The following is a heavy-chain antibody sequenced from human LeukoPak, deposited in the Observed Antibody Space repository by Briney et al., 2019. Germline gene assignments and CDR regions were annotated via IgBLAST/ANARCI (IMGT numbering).Heavy chain of an antibody. CDR1: GYSISSGYY. V-gene: IGHV4-38-2*01. Sequence: SETLSLTCAVSGYSISSGYYSGWIRQPPGKGLEWIGSIYHSGSTYYNPSLKSRVTISVDTSKNHFAMKLSSVTAADTAVYYCAAPRGYDSSGYYYDGNWFDPWGQGTLVTVSS. D-gene: IGHD3-22*01. CDR2: IYHSGST. J-gene: IGHJ5*02. CDR3: AAPRGYDSSGYYYDGNWFDP.